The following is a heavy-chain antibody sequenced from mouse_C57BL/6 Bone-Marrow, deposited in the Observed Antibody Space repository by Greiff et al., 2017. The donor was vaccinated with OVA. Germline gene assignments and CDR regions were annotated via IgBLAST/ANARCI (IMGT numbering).Heavy chain of an antibody. J-gene: IGHJ2*01. V-gene: IGHV1-66*01. D-gene: IGHD1-1*01. CDR3: ARSFYYGSRDY. CDR1: GYSFTSYY. Sequence: QVQLQQSGPELVKPGASVKISCKASGYSFTSYYIHWVKQRPGQGLEWIGWIYPGSGNTKYNDKFKGKATLTADTSSSTAYMQLSSLTSEDSAVYYCARSFYYGSRDYWGQGTTLTVSS. CDR2: IYPGSGNT.